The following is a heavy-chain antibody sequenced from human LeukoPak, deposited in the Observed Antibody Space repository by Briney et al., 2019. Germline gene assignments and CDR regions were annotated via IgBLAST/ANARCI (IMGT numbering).Heavy chain of an antibody. CDR3: ARTQRQEAAAGNYGMDV. CDR1: GYTFTGYY. D-gene: IGHD6-13*01. J-gene: IGHJ6*02. Sequence: ASVKVSCKASGYTFTGYYMHWVRQAPGQGLEWMGWINPNSGGTNYAQKFQGWVTMTRDTSISTAYMELSRLRSDDTAVYYCARTQRQEAAAGNYGMDVWGQGTTVTVSS. CDR2: INPNSGGT. V-gene: IGHV1-2*04.